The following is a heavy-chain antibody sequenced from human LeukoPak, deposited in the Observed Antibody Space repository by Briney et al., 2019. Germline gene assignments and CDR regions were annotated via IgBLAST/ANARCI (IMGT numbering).Heavy chain of an antibody. D-gene: IGHD1-26*01. CDR1: GGSISSSSSY. CDR3: ARDKGSGSYRLFDY. J-gene: IGHJ4*02. V-gene: IGHV4-61*02. Sequence: SETLSLTCSVSGGSISSSSSYWSWIRQPAGKGLEWIGRIYTSGTTNYNPSLKSRVTMSVDTSKNQFSLKLSSVTAADTAVYYCARDKGSGSYRLFDYWGQGTLVTVSS. CDR2: IYTSGTT.